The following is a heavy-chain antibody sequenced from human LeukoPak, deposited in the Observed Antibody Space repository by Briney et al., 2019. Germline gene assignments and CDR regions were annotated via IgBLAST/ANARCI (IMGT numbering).Heavy chain of an antibody. Sequence: GGSLRLSCAASGFTFSSYWMHWVRQAPGKGLVWVSRINSDGSSTSYADSVKGRFTISRDNAKNTLYLQMNSLRAEDTAVYYCARDNMRGIAAEEVKVHIWGQGTMVTVSS. CDR1: GFTFSSYW. J-gene: IGHJ3*02. V-gene: IGHV3-74*01. D-gene: IGHD6-13*01. CDR3: ARDNMRGIAAEEVKVHI. CDR2: INSDGSST.